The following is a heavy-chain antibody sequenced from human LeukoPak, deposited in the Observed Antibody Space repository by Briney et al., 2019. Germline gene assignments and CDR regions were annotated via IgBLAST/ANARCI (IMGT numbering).Heavy chain of an antibody. CDR3: ARDKKTRIAAAGTLIY. J-gene: IGHJ4*02. V-gene: IGHV1-8*01. Sequence: ASVKVSCQASGYTFTSYDINWVRQATGQGLEWMGWMNPNSGNTGYAQKFQGRVTMTRNTSISTAYMELSSLRSEDTAVYYCARDKKTRIAAAGTLIYWGQGTLVTVSS. CDR2: MNPNSGNT. D-gene: IGHD6-13*01. CDR1: GYTFTSYD.